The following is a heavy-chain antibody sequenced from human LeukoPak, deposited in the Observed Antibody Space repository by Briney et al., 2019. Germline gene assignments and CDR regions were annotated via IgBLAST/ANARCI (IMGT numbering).Heavy chain of an antibody. J-gene: IGHJ3*02. Sequence: SETLPLTCTVSGGSISSGSYYWSWIRQPAGKGLEWIGRIYTSGSTNYNPSLKSRVTISVDTSKNQFSLKLSSVTAADTAVYYCARETTYYYDSSGYYFDAFDIWGQGTMVTVSS. CDR3: ARETTYYYDSSGYYFDAFDI. CDR1: GGSISSGSYY. CDR2: IYTSGST. D-gene: IGHD3-22*01. V-gene: IGHV4-61*02.